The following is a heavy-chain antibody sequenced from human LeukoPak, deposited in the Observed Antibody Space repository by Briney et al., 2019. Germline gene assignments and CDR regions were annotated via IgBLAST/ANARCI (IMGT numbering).Heavy chain of an antibody. CDR1: GFTFSGSA. J-gene: IGHJ4*02. V-gene: IGHV3-7*03. Sequence: PGGSLRLSCAASGFTFSGSAMHWVRQAPGTGPEWVANIKQDGSDRNYVTSVRGRFAISRDNAESSLFLQMNSLRAEDTAVYYCVRNLAVAGTCFDSWGQGTLVTVSS. D-gene: IGHD6-19*01. CDR3: VRNLAVAGTCFDS. CDR2: IKQDGSDR.